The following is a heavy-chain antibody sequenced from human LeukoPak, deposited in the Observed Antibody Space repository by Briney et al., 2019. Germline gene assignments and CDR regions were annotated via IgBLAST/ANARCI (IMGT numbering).Heavy chain of an antibody. CDR3: ARDRPPRKHLIGSQLNYYYGMDV. CDR2: INTNTGNP. V-gene: IGHV7-4-1*02. D-gene: IGHD5/OR15-5a*01. CDR1: GYTFTSYA. J-gene: IGHJ6*02. Sequence: ASVKVSCKASGYTFTSYAMNWVRQAPGQGPEWMGWINTNTGNPTYAQGFTGRFVFSLDTSVSTAYLQISSLKAEDTAVYYCARDRPPRKHLIGSQLNYYYGMDVWGQGTTVTVSS.